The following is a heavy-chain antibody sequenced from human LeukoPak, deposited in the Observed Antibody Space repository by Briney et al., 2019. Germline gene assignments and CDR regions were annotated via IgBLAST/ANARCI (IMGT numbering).Heavy chain of an antibody. CDR2: IYYSGST. J-gene: IGHJ6*03. CDR3: ARFVGRSYYYYMDV. D-gene: IGHD2-15*01. Sequence: SETLSLTCTVSGGSISSYYWSWIRQPPGKGLELIGYIYYSGSTNYNPSLKSRVTISVDTSKNQFSLKLSSVTAADTAVYYCARFVGRSYYYYMDVWGRGTTVTISS. CDR1: GGSISSYY. V-gene: IGHV4-59*01.